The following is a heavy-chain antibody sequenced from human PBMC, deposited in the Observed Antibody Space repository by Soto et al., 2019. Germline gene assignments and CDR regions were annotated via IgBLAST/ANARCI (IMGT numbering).Heavy chain of an antibody. CDR2: VYYSGGT. V-gene: IGHV4-59*01. D-gene: IGHD3-16*01. Sequence: QVQLQESGPGLVRPSETLFLTCNVSGGSINNYWWSWIRQPPGKGLEWVGYVYYSGGTNYNPSLKSRLTISADKARNQFSLRLSSVTAADTAVYFCAGGVRDNRQRSCCVDVWGKGTTITVSS. CDR1: GGSINNYW. CDR3: AGGVRDNRQRSCCVDV. J-gene: IGHJ6*03.